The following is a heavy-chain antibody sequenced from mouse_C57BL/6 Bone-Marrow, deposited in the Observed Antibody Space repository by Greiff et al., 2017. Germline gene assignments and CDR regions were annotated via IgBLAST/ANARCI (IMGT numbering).Heavy chain of an antibody. CDR3: TTFFDY. V-gene: IGHV14-1*01. CDR1: GFNIKDYY. CDR2: IDPEDGDT. Sequence: VQLQQSGAELVRPGASVKLSCTASGFNIKDYYMHWVKQRPEQGLEWIGRIDPEDGDTEYAPKFQGKATMPANTSSNTAYLQLSILTSEDTAVYYYTTFFDYWGQGTTLTVSS. J-gene: IGHJ2*01.